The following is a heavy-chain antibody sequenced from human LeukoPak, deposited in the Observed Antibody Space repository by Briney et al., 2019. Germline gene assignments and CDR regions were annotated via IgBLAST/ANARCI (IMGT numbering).Heavy chain of an antibody. CDR3: ARSGYSSGRGKFDY. V-gene: IGHV4-34*01. CDR2: INHSGST. D-gene: IGHD6-19*01. Sequence: SETLSLACAVYGGSFSGYYWSWIRQPPGKGLEWIGEINHSGSTNYNPSLKSRVTISVDTSKNQFSLKLSSVTAADTAVYYCARSGYSSGRGKFDYWGQGTLVTVSS. J-gene: IGHJ4*02. CDR1: GGSFSGYY.